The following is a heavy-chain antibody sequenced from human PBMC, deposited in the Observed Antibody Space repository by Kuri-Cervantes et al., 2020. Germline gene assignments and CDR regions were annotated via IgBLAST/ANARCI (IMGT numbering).Heavy chain of an antibody. V-gene: IGHV4-34*01. J-gene: IGHJ6*03. D-gene: IGHD5-18*01. CDR2: INQSGST. CDR1: GGSLSDYY. Sequence: ESLKISCGVSGGSLSDYYWSWVRQSPGKGLEWIGEINQSGSTYYNPSLKSRVTILIDAFKKQFYLRMKSVTAADTAIYYCARGYAGYDLYYFYYMDVWDKGTTVTVSS. CDR3: ARGYAGYDLYYFYYMDV.